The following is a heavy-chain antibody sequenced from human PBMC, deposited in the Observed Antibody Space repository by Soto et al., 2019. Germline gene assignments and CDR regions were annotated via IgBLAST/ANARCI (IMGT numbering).Heavy chain of an antibody. D-gene: IGHD6-13*01. CDR1: GFTFSDYY. CDR3: ARLRASTWYMGGYLDY. Sequence: QVQLVESGGGLVKPGGSLRLSCAASGFTFSDYYMSWIRQAPGKGLEWVSYIVSSSSYTNYADSVKGRFTISRDNAKNSLYLEMNSLRAEDTAAYYCARLRASTWYMGGYLDYWGLGTLVTVSS. CDR2: IVSSSSYT. J-gene: IGHJ4*02. V-gene: IGHV3-11*06.